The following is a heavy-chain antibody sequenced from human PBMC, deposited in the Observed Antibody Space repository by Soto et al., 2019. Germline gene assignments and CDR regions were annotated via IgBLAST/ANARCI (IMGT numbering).Heavy chain of an antibody. J-gene: IGHJ6*03. Sequence: QVNLVQSGAEVKRPRASVKISCKASGFTFTNYGFSWVRLAPGQGVEWLGWISSFNGNTNYPQKNQGRITMTTDTSTTTVYMEPRSLTPDDTAVYFCARDSGAEVVAPPEARYMDVWGKGTTVTVSS. CDR3: ARDSGAEVVAPPEARYMDV. CDR1: GFTFTNYG. CDR2: ISSFNGNT. V-gene: IGHV1-18*01. D-gene: IGHD6-25*01.